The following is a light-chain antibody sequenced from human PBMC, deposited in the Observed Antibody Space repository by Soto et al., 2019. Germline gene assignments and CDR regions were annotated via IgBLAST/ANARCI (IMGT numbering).Light chain of an antibody. Sequence: QPALTQPASVSASPGQSITISCTGTSSDVGGYNYVSWYQQHPDKVPKLMIYEVKYRPSGVSDRFSGSKSGSTASLTISGLQAEDEADYYCSSYTSSSAWVFGTGTKLTVL. CDR3: SSYTSSSAWV. J-gene: IGLJ1*01. CDR1: SSDVGGYNY. V-gene: IGLV2-14*03. CDR2: EVK.